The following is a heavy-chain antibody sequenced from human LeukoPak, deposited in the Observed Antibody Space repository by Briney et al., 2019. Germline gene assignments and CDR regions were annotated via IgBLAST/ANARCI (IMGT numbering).Heavy chain of an antibody. D-gene: IGHD2-15*01. CDR1: GGSISGYY. J-gene: IGHJ5*02. CDR3: ARAVVVAATVKWFDP. V-gene: IGHV4-59*01. CDR2: IYYSGST. Sequence: PSETLSLTCTVSGGSISGYYWSWIRQSPGKGLEWIGYIYYSGSTNYNPSLKSRVTMSVDTSKNHFSLKVSSVTAADTAVYYCARAVVVAATVKWFDPWGQGTLVSVSS.